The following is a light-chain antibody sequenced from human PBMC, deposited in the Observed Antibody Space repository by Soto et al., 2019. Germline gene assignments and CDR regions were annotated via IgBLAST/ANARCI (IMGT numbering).Light chain of an antibody. V-gene: IGLV2-14*01. CDR1: NSDIGFYNY. Sequence: QSVLTQPASVSGSPGQSITISCTGTNSDIGFYNYVSWYQQHPGEAPKLIIYEVAKRPSGVSSRFSGSKSGNTASLTISGLQAEDEADYHCSSYTSSSPLYVSGTVTKVTVL. J-gene: IGLJ1*01. CDR2: EVA. CDR3: SSYTSSSPLYV.